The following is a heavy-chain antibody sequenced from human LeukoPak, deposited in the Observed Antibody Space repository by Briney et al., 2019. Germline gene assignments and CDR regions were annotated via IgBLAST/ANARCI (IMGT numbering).Heavy chain of an antibody. V-gene: IGHV5-51*01. CDR3: ARFGLTSSLDY. J-gene: IGHJ4*02. CDR2: IYPGDSDT. D-gene: IGHD2-2*01. CDR1: GYSFSNYW. Sequence: GESLKISCKGSGYSFSNYWIGWVRQMPGKGLEWMGVIYPGDSDTTYSPSFQGQVTMSVDKSISTAYLQWSSLRASDTAMYFCARFGLTSSLDYWGQGTLVTVSS.